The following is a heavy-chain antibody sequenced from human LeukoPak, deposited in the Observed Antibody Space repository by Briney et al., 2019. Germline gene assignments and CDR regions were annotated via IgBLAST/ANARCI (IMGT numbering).Heavy chain of an antibody. D-gene: IGHD4-17*01. Sequence: GGSLGLSCAASGFTFSSYAMSWVRQAPGKGLEWVSAISGSGGSTYYADSVKGRFTISRDNSKNTLYLQMNSLRAEDTAVYYCAKARYRDYGDYAGDAFDIWGQGTMATVSS. CDR2: ISGSGGST. J-gene: IGHJ3*02. CDR3: AKARYRDYGDYAGDAFDI. V-gene: IGHV3-23*01. CDR1: GFTFSSYA.